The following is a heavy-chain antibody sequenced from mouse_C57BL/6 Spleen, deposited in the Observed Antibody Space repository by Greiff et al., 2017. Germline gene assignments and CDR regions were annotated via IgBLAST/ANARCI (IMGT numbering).Heavy chain of an antibody. Sequence: EVKLVESGGGLVKPGGSLKLSCAASGFTFSDYGMHWVRQAPEKGLEWVAYISSGSSTIYYADTVKGRFTISRDNAKNTLFLQMTSLRSEDTAMYYCATPLYYGYDGGWYFDVWGTGTTVTVSS. D-gene: IGHD2-2*01. V-gene: IGHV5-17*01. CDR2: ISSGSSTI. CDR3: ATPLYYGYDGGWYFDV. J-gene: IGHJ1*03. CDR1: GFTFSDYG.